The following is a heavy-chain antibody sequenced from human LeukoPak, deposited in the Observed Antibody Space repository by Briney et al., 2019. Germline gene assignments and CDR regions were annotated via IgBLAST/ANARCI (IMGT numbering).Heavy chain of an antibody. CDR1: GGSFSGYY. V-gene: IGHV4-34*01. CDR2: INHSGST. D-gene: IGHD3-10*01. CDR3: ASRAYYYGSGRTYYYGMDV. J-gene: IGHJ6*04. Sequence: SETLSLTCAVYGGSFSGYYWSWIRQPPGKGLEWIGEINHSGSTNYNPSLKSRVTISVDTSKNQFSLKLSSVTAADTAVYHCASRAYYYGSGRTYYYGMDVWGKGTTATVSS.